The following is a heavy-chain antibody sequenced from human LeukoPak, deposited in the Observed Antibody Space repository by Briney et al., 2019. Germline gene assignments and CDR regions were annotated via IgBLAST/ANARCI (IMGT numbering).Heavy chain of an antibody. Sequence: SETLSLTCTVSGGSISSYYWSWIRQPPGKGLEWIGYIYYSGSTNYNPSLKSRVTISVDTSKNQFSLKLSSVTAADTAVYYCARDGYGDYAFGYYYYGMDVWGQGTTVTVSS. CDR2: IYYSGST. CDR1: GGSISSYY. J-gene: IGHJ6*02. CDR3: ARDGYGDYAFGYYYYGMDV. D-gene: IGHD4-17*01. V-gene: IGHV4-59*12.